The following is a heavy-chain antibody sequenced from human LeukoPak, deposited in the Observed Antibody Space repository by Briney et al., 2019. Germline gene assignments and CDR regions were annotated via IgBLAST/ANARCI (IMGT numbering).Heavy chain of an antibody. D-gene: IGHD1-26*01. CDR3: ARYIVSYPHDAFDI. CDR1: SGSISSYY. V-gene: IGHV4-59*01. CDR2: IYYSGST. J-gene: IGHJ3*02. Sequence: KSSETLSLTCTVSSGSISSYYWSWIRQPPGKGLEWIGYIYYSGSTSYNPSLKSRVTISVDTSKKQFSLKLSSVTAADTAFYYCARYIVSYPHDAFDIWGQGTMVTVSS.